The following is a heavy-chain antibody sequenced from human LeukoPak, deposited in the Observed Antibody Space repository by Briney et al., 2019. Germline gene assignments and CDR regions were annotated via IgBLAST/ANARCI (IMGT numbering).Heavy chain of an antibody. CDR1: GFTFSSYG. Sequence: PGGSLRLSCAASGFTFSSYGMHWVRQAPGKGLEWVAFIRYDGSNKYYADSVKGRFTISRDNSKNTLYLQMNSLRAEDAAVYYCAKDGHSLEPRGTVFDYWGQGTLVTVSS. V-gene: IGHV3-30*02. CDR3: AKDGHSLEPRGTVFDY. J-gene: IGHJ4*02. D-gene: IGHD1-14*01. CDR2: IRYDGSNK.